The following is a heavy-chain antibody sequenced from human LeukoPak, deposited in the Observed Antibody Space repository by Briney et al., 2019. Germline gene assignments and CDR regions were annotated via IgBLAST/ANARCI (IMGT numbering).Heavy chain of an antibody. CDR3: AKDGTGYSSSWVDY. J-gene: IGHJ4*02. D-gene: IGHD6-13*01. CDR1: GFTFSSYA. V-gene: IGHV3-23*01. Sequence: GGSLRLSCAASGFTFSSYAMSWVRQAPGKGLEWVSAISGSGGSTYYADSVKGRFTISRDNSKNTPYLQMNSLRAEDTAVYYCAKDGTGYSSSWVDYWGQGTLVTVSS. CDR2: ISGSGGST.